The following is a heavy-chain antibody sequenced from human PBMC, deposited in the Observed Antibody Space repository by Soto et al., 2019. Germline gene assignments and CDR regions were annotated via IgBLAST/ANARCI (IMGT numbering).Heavy chain of an antibody. CDR3: AKGRGTIVVTDAYDI. J-gene: IGHJ3*02. CDR2: LSWNSGFS. Sequence: HPGGSLRLSCGGPGFSFDDYTMHWVRQAPGKGPEWVASLSWNSGFSGYADSVKGRFTISRDNAQSSVHLQMNNLRTEDTALYYCAKGRGTIVVTDAYDIWGQGTMVTVSS. CDR1: GFSFDDYT. V-gene: IGHV3-9*01. D-gene: IGHD3-22*01.